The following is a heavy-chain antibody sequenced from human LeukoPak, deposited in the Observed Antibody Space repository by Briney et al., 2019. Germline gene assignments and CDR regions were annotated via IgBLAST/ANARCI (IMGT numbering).Heavy chain of an antibody. V-gene: IGHV4-59*01. CDR3: ARVGQWLVNWFDP. D-gene: IGHD6-19*01. Sequence: SETLSLTCTVSGGSISSYYWSWIRQPPGKGLEWIGYIYYSGSTNYNPSPKSRVTISVDTSKNQFSLKLSSVTAADTAVYYCARVGQWLVNWFDPWGQGTLVTVSS. J-gene: IGHJ5*02. CDR1: GGSISSYY. CDR2: IYYSGST.